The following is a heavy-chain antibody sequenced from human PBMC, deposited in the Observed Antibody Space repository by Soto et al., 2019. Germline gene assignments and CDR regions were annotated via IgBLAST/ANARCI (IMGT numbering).Heavy chain of an antibody. V-gene: IGHV1-69*02. CDR1: GGTFSSYT. CDR2: IIPILGIA. J-gene: IGHJ5*02. Sequence: QVQLVQSGAEVKKPGSSVKVSCKASGGTFSSYTISWVRQAPGQGLEWRGRIIPILGIANYAKKFQGRVTITADKSTSTAYMELSSLRSEDTAVYYCARGVGSSWYVGWFDPWGQGTLVTVSS. D-gene: IGHD6-13*01. CDR3: ARGVGSSWYVGWFDP.